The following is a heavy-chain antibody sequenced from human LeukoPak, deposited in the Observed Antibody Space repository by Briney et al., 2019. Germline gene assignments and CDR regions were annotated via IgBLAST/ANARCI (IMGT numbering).Heavy chain of an antibody. D-gene: IGHD3-22*01. CDR2: ISWNSGSI. CDR1: GFTFSSYS. V-gene: IGHV3-9*01. J-gene: IGHJ4*02. Sequence: GGSLRLSCAASGFTFSSYSMSWLRQAPGKGLEWVSGISWNSGSIGYADSVKGRFTISRDNAKNSLYLQMNSLRAEDTALYYCAKDTSYYDSSGIFDYWGQGTLVTVSS. CDR3: AKDTSYYDSSGIFDY.